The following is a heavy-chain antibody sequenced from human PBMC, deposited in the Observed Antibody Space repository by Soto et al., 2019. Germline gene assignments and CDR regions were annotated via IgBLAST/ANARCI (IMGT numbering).Heavy chain of an antibody. CDR3: AAVGPINMGTWWFDP. CDR1: ENSFTTYW. D-gene: IGHD3-10*01. Sequence: GESLKISCKASENSFTTYWIAWVRQMPGKGLDWMGIIYLGGSNAIYSPSFQGQVTFSADKSISTAYLQWSSLKASDTAMYYCAAVGPINMGTWWFDPWGQGTLVTVSS. J-gene: IGHJ5*02. V-gene: IGHV5-51*01. CDR2: IYLGGSNA.